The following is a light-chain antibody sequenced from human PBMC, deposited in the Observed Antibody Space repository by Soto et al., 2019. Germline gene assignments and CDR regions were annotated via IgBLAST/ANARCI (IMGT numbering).Light chain of an antibody. Sequence: EIVLTQSPDTLSLSPGERATLSCRASQSVRSSLAWYQQKPGQAPRLLIYDASNRATGIPARFSGSGSGTDFTLNIRCLEPEDFAVSYCQPCRNWPPEVTFGPGTKVDIK. CDR3: QPCRNWPPEVT. CDR1: QSVRSS. V-gene: IGKV3-11*01. J-gene: IGKJ3*01. CDR2: DAS.